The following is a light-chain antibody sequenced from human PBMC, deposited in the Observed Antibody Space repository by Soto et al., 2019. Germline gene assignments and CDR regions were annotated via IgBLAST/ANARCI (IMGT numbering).Light chain of an antibody. CDR2: LEGSGSY. J-gene: IGLJ3*02. V-gene: IGLV4-60*02. CDR3: ETWAFNPRV. Sequence: QLVLTQSSSASASLGSSVKLTCTLSSGHSSYIIAWHQQQPGKAPRYLMKLEGSGSYNKGSGLPDRFSGSTSGADRYLTIPNLQFEDEADYYCETWAFNPRVFGGGTKLTVL. CDR1: SGHSSYI.